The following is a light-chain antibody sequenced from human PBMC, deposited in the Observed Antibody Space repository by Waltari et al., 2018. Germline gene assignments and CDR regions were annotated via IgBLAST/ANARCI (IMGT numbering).Light chain of an antibody. CDR2: GAS. J-gene: IGKJ1*01. CDR3: QQYNTWPPWT. CDR1: QTVSSI. Sequence: ETVMTQSPATLSVSPGESATLSCRTSQTVSSILAWYQQKPGQAPRLLIYGASIRATGVPARFSGSGSGTQFTLTIHSLQSEDFAIYYCQQYNTWPPWTFGQGTKVDIK. V-gene: IGKV3-15*01.